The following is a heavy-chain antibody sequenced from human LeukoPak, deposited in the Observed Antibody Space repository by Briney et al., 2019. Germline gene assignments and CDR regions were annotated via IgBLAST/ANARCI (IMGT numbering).Heavy chain of an antibody. D-gene: IGHD6-13*01. J-gene: IGHJ4*02. CDR2: ISGSGGST. CDR3: ANQFSQYSSSWYESYYFDY. Sequence: PGGSLRLSCAASGFTFSSYAMSWVRQAPGKGLEWDSAISGSGGSTYYADSVKGRFTISRDNSKNTLYLQMNSLRAEDTAVYYCANQFSQYSSSWYESYYFDYWGQGTLVTVSS. CDR1: GFTFSSYA. V-gene: IGHV3-23*01.